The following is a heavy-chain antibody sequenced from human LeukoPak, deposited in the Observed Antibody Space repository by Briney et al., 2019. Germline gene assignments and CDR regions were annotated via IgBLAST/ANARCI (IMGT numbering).Heavy chain of an antibody. D-gene: IGHD3-10*01. CDR2: INTDGSST. Sequence: GGSLRLSCAASGFTFSSYAMHCVRQAPGKGLVWVSRINTDGSSTSYADSVKGRFTISRDNAKNTLYLQMNSLRAEDTAVYYCARAGGFGYYFDYWGQGTLVTVSS. J-gene: IGHJ4*02. CDR1: GFTFSSYA. V-gene: IGHV3-74*01. CDR3: ARAGGFGYYFDY.